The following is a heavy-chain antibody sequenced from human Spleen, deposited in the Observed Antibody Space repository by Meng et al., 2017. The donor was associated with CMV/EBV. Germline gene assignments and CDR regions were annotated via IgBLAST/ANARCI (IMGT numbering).Heavy chain of an antibody. CDR3: ARDWEFGYYYGMDV. CDR2: IYSGGST. Sequence: LSLTCAASGFTVSSNYMSWVRQAPGKGLEWVSVIYSGGSTYYADSVKGRFTISRDNSKNTLYLQMNSLRAEDTAVYYCARDWEFGYYYGMDVWGQGTTVTVSS. D-gene: IGHD1-26*01. J-gene: IGHJ6*02. CDR1: GFTVSSNY. V-gene: IGHV3-53*01.